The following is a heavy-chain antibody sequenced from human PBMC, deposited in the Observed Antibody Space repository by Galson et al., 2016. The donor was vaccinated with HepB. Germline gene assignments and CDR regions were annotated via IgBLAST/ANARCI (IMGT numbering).Heavy chain of an antibody. CDR3: ARADSGLVTDDYYHSMDV. D-gene: IGHD3-3*01. CDR2: IIPIYGPA. V-gene: IGHV1-69*13. J-gene: IGHJ6*02. Sequence: SVKVSCKASGGTFSHSVFSWVRQAPAQGLEWMGGIIPIYGPANYAQKFQGRVTITADDSTRTAYMELRSLRSDDTAVYYCARADSGLVTDDYYHSMDVWGQGTTIIVSS. CDR1: GGTFSHSV.